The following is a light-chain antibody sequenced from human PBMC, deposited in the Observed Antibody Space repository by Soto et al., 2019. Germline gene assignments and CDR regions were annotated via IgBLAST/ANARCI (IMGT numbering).Light chain of an antibody. CDR1: QSISSCY. CDR2: GPS. J-gene: IGKJ4*01. V-gene: IGKV3-20*01. Sequence: EIVLTQSPGTLSLSPGERATLSCRASQSISSCYLAWYQQKPGQAPRLLIYGPSSRATGIPDRFSGSGSGTDFTLTISRLEPEDFALYYCQQYGSSPPTLTFGGGTKVEIK. CDR3: QQYGSSPPTLT.